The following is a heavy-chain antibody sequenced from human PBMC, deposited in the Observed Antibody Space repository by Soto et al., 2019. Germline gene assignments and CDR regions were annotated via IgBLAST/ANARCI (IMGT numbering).Heavy chain of an antibody. CDR2: INHSGST. J-gene: IGHJ5*02. D-gene: IGHD4-4*01. Sequence: SETLSLTCAVYGGSFSGYYWSWIRQPPGKGLEWIGEINHSGSTNYNPSLKSRVTISVDTSKNQFSLKLSSVTAAETAVYYCARHYSNYVVSPTKKYNWFDPWGQGTLVTVSS. V-gene: IGHV4-34*01. CDR1: GGSFSGYY. CDR3: ARHYSNYVVSPTKKYNWFDP.